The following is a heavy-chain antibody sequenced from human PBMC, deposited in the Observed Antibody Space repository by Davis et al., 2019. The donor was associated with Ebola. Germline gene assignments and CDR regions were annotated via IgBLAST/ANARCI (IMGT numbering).Heavy chain of an antibody. D-gene: IGHD1-1*01. J-gene: IGHJ4*02. CDR3: AKDLWGNWPPEFDY. CDR1: GFTFSSYA. CDR2: ISGSGGST. V-gene: IGHV3-23*01. Sequence: GESLKISCAASGFTFSSYAMSWVRQAPGKGLEWVSAISGSGGSTYYADSVKGRFTISRDNSKNTLYLQMSSLRAEDTAVYYCAKDLWGNWPPEFDYWGQGTLITVSS.